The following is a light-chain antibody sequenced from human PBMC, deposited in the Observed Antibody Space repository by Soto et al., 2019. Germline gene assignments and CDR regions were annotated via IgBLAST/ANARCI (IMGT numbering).Light chain of an antibody. V-gene: IGKV3-15*01. CDR1: QSIRSN. CDR2: GTS. Sequence: EIVMTQSPATLSVSPGERATLSCRASQSIRSNLAWYQQKPGQAPRLLIYGTSTGATGIPARFSGSGSGTEFTLTISSLQSEDLAVYYCQQYNNWPLTFGGGTKVDIK. J-gene: IGKJ4*01. CDR3: QQYNNWPLT.